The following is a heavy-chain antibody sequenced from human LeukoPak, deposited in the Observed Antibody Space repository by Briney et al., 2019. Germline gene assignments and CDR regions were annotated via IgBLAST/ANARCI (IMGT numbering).Heavy chain of an antibody. CDR1: GFTFGDYA. CDR3: TRGNLKYYDSRRGFDY. Sequence: GGSLRLSCTASGFTFGDYAMSWVRQAPGKGLEWVGFIRSKAYGGTTEYAASVKGRFTISRDDSKSIAYLQMNSLKTEDTAVYYCTRGNLKYYDSRRGFDYWGQGTLVTVSS. CDR2: IRSKAYGGTT. D-gene: IGHD3-22*01. V-gene: IGHV3-49*04. J-gene: IGHJ4*02.